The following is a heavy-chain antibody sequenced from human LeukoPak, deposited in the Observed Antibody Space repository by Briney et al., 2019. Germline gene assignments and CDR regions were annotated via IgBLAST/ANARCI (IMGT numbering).Heavy chain of an antibody. J-gene: IGHJ4*02. CDR3: ARGYYGSGSPGAFGY. D-gene: IGHD3-10*01. CDR2: ISSSSSYI. V-gene: IGHV3-21*01. Sequence: GGSLRLSCAASGFTFSSYSMNWVRQAPGKGLEWVSSISSSSSYIHYADSVKGRFTISRDNAKNSLYLQMNSLRAEDTAVYYCARGYYGSGSPGAFGYWGQGTLVTVSS. CDR1: GFTFSSYS.